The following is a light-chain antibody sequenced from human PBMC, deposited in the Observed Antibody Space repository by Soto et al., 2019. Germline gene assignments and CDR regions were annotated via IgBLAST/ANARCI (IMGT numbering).Light chain of an antibody. J-gene: IGKJ5*01. CDR1: QGIRND. V-gene: IGKV1-6*01. CDR3: QQRGSWPPT. Sequence: IQMTQSPSSLSASVGDRVTITCRASQGIRNDLGWYQQKPGKAPKLLIYAASSLQSGVPPRFSGSGSGTDFTLAISSLEPEDFGVYYCQQRGSWPPTFGQGTRLEIK. CDR2: AAS.